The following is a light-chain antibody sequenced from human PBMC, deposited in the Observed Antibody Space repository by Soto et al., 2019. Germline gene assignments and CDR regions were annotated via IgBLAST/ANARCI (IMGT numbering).Light chain of an antibody. J-gene: IGKJ1*01. CDR3: QQSYMSPST. CDR1: ETIRTY. Sequence: DIQMTQSPSSLSASMGDSVTITCRASETIRTYLTWYQQQPGKAPRLLISAASSLQGGVPSRFSGAGSGTDFTLTIRSLQPDDFATYYCQQSYMSPSTFGQGTSVQI. V-gene: IGKV1-39*01. CDR2: AAS.